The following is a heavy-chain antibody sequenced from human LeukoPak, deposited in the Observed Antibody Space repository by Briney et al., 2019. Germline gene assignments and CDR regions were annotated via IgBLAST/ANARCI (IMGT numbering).Heavy chain of an antibody. J-gene: IGHJ3*02. CDR1: GFTFSSYG. CDR3: AKDGGYSYVEDAFDI. CDR2: ISHDGSNK. Sequence: GGSLRLSCAASGFTFSSYGMHWVRQAPGKGLQWVALISHDGSNKYYADSVKGRFTISRDNSKNTLYLQMNSLRAEDTAVYYCAKDGGYSYVEDAFDIWGQGTMVTVSS. D-gene: IGHD5-18*01. V-gene: IGHV3-30*18.